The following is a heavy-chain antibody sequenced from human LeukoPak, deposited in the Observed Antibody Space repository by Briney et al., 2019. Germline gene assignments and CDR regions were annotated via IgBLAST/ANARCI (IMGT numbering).Heavy chain of an antibody. J-gene: IGHJ4*02. V-gene: IGHV3-7*01. D-gene: IGHD3-10*01. Sequence: GSLRLSCAASGFTFSNYWMSWVRQAPGKGLEWVANIKQDGSEKHYVDSLKGRITISRDNAKNSLYLQMNSLRAEDTAVYYCARSPGYYFDYWGQGTLVTVSS. CDR2: IKQDGSEK. CDR3: ARSPGYYFDY. CDR1: GFTFSNYW.